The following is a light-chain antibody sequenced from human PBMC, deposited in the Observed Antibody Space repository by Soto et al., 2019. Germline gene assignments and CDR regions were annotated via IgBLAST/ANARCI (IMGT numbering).Light chain of an antibody. CDR1: QSVSSS. CDR2: SAS. CDR3: KQYNNWPLT. V-gene: IGKV3-15*01. Sequence: EIVMTQSPATLSVSPGERATLSCRASQSVSSSLAWYQQKPGQAPRLLIYSASTMATGVPARFSGSGSGTGFTLTISSLQSEDFAAYYCKQYNNWPLTFGGGTKVDIK. J-gene: IGKJ4*02.